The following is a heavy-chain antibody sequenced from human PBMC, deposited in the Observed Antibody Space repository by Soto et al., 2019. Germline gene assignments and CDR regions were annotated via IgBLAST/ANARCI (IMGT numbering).Heavy chain of an antibody. CDR2: IIPILGIA. J-gene: IGHJ4*02. CDR1: GGTFSSYT. Sequence: SVKVSCKASGGTFSSYTISWVRQAPGQGLEWMGRIIPILGIANYAQKFQGRVTITADKSTSTAYMELSSLRSEDTAVYYCASNYYDSSGYYFPDYWGQGTLVTVSS. V-gene: IGHV1-69*02. D-gene: IGHD3-22*01. CDR3: ASNYYDSSGYYFPDY.